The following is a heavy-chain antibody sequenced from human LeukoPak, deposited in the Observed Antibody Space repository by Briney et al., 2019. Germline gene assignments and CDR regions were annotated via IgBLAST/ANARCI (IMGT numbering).Heavy chain of an antibody. CDR1: GFTFSSYA. J-gene: IGHJ3*02. D-gene: IGHD6-13*01. V-gene: IGHV3-23*01. CDR3: ANVKSWSSRGRAFDI. Sequence: HAGGSLRLSCAASGFTFSSYAMSWVRQAPGEGLEWVSAISGSGGSTYYANSVKSRFTISRDNSKNTLYLQMNSLRAEDTAVYYCANVKSWSSRGRAFDIWGQGTMVTVSS. CDR2: ISGSGGST.